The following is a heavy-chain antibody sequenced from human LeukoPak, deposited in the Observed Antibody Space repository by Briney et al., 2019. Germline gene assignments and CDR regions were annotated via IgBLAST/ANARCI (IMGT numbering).Heavy chain of an antibody. CDR1: GYTFTSYD. Sequence: ASVKVSCTASGYTFTSYDINWVRQATGQGLEWMGWMNPNSGNTGYAQKFQGRVTVTRNTSISTAYMELSSLRSEDTAVYYCARVGSSTSWFDPWGQGTLVTVSS. CDR3: ARVGSSTSWFDP. D-gene: IGHD2-2*01. J-gene: IGHJ5*02. V-gene: IGHV1-8*01. CDR2: MNPNSGNT.